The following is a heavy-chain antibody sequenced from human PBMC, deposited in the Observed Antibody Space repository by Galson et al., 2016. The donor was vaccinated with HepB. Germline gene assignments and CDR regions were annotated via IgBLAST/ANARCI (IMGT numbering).Heavy chain of an antibody. CDR1: GGSINSFY. V-gene: IGHV4-59*01. Sequence: ETLSLTCTVSGGSINSFYWSWIRQPPGKGLEWIGNINYSGKTHYNPSLRSRPTISVDTSKNQLSLILGSVTAADTAVYYCARETNGEYDDWFGPWGRGTQVIVSS. CDR2: INYSGKT. D-gene: IGHD4-17*01. CDR3: ARETNGEYDDWFGP. J-gene: IGHJ5*02.